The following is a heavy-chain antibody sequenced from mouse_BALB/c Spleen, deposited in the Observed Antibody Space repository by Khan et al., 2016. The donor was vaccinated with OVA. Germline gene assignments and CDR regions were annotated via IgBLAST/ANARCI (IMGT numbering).Heavy chain of an antibody. J-gene: IGHJ4*01. CDR1: GFSLTNYG. Sequence: QVQLKESGPGLVVPSQSLSITCTISGFSLTNYGVHWVRQPPGKGLEWLVLMWSDGSATYNSALKSRLTICMDNSKSQVFLKMHSLQTDDTAMYFCARQPYNHYNGSDYWGQGTSVTVSS. CDR2: MWSDGSA. CDR3: ARQPYNHYNGSDY. D-gene: IGHD2-10*01. V-gene: IGHV2-6-1*01.